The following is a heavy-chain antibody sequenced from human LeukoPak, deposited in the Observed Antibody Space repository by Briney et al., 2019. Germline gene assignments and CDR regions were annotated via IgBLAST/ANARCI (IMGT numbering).Heavy chain of an antibody. CDR3: ARAICYGSGTTAFDY. J-gene: IGHJ4*02. Sequence: SETLSLSCTISGGSISGYYWSWIRQPAGKGLEWIGRIYNSGSTNYNTNYNPSLTSRVTMSVDTSKNQFSLKLNSVSAADTAVYFCARAICYGSGTTAFDYWGQGTLVTVSP. D-gene: IGHD3-10*01. CDR2: IYNSGST. V-gene: IGHV4-4*07. CDR1: GGSISGYY.